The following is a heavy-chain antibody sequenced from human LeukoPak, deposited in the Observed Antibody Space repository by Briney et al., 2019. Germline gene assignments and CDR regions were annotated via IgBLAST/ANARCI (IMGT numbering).Heavy chain of an antibody. D-gene: IGHD1-1*01. CDR2: IIPIFGTA. CDR1: GGTFSSYA. Sequence: GASVKVSCKASGGTFSSYAISWVRQAPGQGLEWMGGIIPIFGTANYAQKFQGRVTITRNTSASTAYMEMSSLRSEDTAVYYCARGGSGNLPYYFAHWGQGTLVTVSS. CDR3: ARGGSGNLPYYFAH. V-gene: IGHV1-69*05. J-gene: IGHJ4*02.